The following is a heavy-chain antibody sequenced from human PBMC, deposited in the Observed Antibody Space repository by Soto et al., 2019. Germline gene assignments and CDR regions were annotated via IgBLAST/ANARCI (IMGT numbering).Heavy chain of an antibody. CDR3: AEGYYYDSSGYYPTRGAYYYYGMDV. V-gene: IGHV1-69*13. J-gene: IGHJ6*02. CDR2: IIPIFGAA. CDR1: GGTFSSYA. Sequence: SVKVSCKASGGTFSSYAISWVRQAPGQGLEWMGGIIPIFGAANYAQKFQGRVTITADESTSTAYMELSSLRSEDTAVYYCAEGYYYDSSGYYPTRGAYYYYGMDVWGQGTTVTVSS. D-gene: IGHD3-22*01.